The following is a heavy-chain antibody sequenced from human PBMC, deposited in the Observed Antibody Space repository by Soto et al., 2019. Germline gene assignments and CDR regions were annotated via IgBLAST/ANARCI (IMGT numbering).Heavy chain of an antibody. Sequence: PSETLSLTCIASGGSISSGGYYWSWIRQHPGKGLEWIGYIYYSGSTYYNPSLKSRVTISVDTSKNQFSLKLRSVTAADTAVYYCMLGSGWKDFDYWGQGTLVTVSS. D-gene: IGHD3-22*01. J-gene: IGHJ4*02. CDR3: MLGSGWKDFDY. V-gene: IGHV4-31*03. CDR2: IYYSGST. CDR1: GGSISSGGYY.